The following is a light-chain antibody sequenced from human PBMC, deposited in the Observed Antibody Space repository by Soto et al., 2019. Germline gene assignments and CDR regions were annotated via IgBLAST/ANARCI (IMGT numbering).Light chain of an antibody. Sequence: DLQMTQSPSSLSASLGDRVTITCRTSQSVDTYLDWYHQNPGKAPKLLIYGASSLESGVPSRFSGSGSGTHFTLTISSLQPEDFATYFCQQSYSIPYTFGQGTKLEIK. J-gene: IGKJ2*01. CDR3: QQSYSIPYT. CDR1: QSVDTY. V-gene: IGKV1-39*01. CDR2: GAS.